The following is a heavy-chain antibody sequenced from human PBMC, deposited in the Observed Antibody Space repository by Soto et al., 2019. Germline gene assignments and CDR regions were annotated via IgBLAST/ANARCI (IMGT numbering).Heavy chain of an antibody. D-gene: IGHD2-15*01. J-gene: IGHJ5*02. V-gene: IGHV1-46*03. CDR1: GYTFTDYY. CDR3: AREYCSGGSCRPDP. CDR2: INPTDGST. Sequence: ASVKVACKASGYTFTDYYMHWVRQAPGQGLEWMGIINPTDGSTLYAQKFQARVIMTRDTSTSTVYMDLSSLRSEDTAVYYCAREYCSGGSCRPDPWGQGTLVTVSS.